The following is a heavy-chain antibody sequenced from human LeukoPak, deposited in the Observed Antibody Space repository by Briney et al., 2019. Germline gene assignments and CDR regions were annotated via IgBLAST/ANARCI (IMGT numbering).Heavy chain of an antibody. Sequence: PGGSLRLSCAASGFTFSSYAMSWVRQAPGEGLEWVSAISGSGGSTYYADSVKGRFTISRDNSKNTLYLQMNSLRAEDTAVYYCAKGGYDFWSGYPNWGQGTLVTVSS. V-gene: IGHV3-23*01. CDR3: AKGGYDFWSGYPN. D-gene: IGHD3-3*01. CDR2: ISGSGGST. CDR1: GFTFSSYA. J-gene: IGHJ4*02.